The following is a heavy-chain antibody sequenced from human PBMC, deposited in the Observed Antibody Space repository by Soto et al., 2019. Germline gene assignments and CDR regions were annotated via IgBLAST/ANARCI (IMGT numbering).Heavy chain of an antibody. J-gene: IGHJ6*02. D-gene: IGHD3-22*01. CDR3: AGGRIVVVGSRAYYGMDV. V-gene: IGHV1-69*01. CDR2: IIPVFGLV. CDR1: GGTPSNSA. Sequence: QVHLLLQSGAEVKKPGSSVKVSCKASGGTPSNSAISWVRQAPGQGLEWMGGIIPVFGLVKDAQNFQGRVTITADDSTNTAYMELSSLRPEDTAVYYCAGGRIVVVGSRAYYGMDVWGQGTTVTVSS.